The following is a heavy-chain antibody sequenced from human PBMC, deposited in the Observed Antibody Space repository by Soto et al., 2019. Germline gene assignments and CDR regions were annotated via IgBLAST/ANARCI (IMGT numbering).Heavy chain of an antibody. CDR2: INPDNGNT. Sequence: GASVNVACKSSGYTFTRYTMNWGRQAPGQRLEWMGWINPDNGNTKSSQKFQDRVIITRDTSASTAYMDLSSLRSEDTAVYYCARGIATGHLDPWGQGTLVTVSS. V-gene: IGHV1-3*01. D-gene: IGHD2-15*01. J-gene: IGHJ5*02. CDR1: GYTFTRYT. CDR3: ARGIATGHLDP.